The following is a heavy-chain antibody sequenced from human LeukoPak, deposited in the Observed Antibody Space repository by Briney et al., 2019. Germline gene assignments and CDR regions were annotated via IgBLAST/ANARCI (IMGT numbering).Heavy chain of an antibody. Sequence: PGGSLRLSCAASGFTFNNYAMNWVRQAPGKGLEWVTSISSSGSYIYYADSVKGRFTISRDNARNSLYLQMNSLRAEDTAVYYCARQDWLGDRYYFDSWGQGTLVTVSS. J-gene: IGHJ4*02. V-gene: IGHV3-21*01. CDR2: ISSSGSYI. D-gene: IGHD3-9*01. CDR1: GFTFNNYA. CDR3: ARQDWLGDRYYFDS.